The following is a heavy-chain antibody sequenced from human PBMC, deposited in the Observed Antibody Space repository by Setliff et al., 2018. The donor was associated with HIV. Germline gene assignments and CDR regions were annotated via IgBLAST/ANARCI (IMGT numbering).Heavy chain of an antibody. Sequence: SETLSLTCNVSGVSITSYYWSWIRQSPGKGLEYIGYIYSNGGTNYNPSLKSRVRISVDTSKNQFSLRLSSVTAADTAVYYCARVETTVRGATYGMDVWGQGTTVTVSS. V-gene: IGHV4-59*01. CDR3: ARVETTVRGATYGMDV. CDR1: GVSITSYY. J-gene: IGHJ6*02. D-gene: IGHD3-10*01. CDR2: IYSNGGT.